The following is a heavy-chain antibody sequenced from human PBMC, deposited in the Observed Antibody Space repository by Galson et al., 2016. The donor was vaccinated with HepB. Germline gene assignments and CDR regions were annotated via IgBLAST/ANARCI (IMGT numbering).Heavy chain of an antibody. Sequence: ETLSLTCTVSNGSLINSYWSWIRQPPGKELEWIGCISYTGITDYNPSLKSPLTMSVDTSRNQFSLNLTSVTAADTAVYYCARRRGPFDYWGQGTLVTVSS. J-gene: IGHJ4*02. CDR3: ARRRGPFDY. CDR1: NGSLINSY. D-gene: IGHD3-10*01. CDR2: ISYTGIT. V-gene: IGHV4-59*08.